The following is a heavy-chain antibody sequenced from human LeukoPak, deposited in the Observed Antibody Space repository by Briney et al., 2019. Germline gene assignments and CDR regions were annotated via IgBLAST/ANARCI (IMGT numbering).Heavy chain of an antibody. CDR2: INHSGST. Sequence: PSETLSLTCAVYGGSFSGYYWSWIRQPPGKGLEWIGEINHSGSTYYNPSLKSRVTISVDTSKNQFSLRLSSVTAADTAVYYCARELSPRYYYDSSGYSDYWGQGTLVTVSS. CDR1: GGSFSGYY. D-gene: IGHD3-22*01. V-gene: IGHV4-34*01. J-gene: IGHJ4*02. CDR3: ARELSPRYYYDSSGYSDY.